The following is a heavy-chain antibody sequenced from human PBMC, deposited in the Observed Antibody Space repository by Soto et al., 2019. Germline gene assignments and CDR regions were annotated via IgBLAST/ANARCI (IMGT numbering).Heavy chain of an antibody. CDR2: INAGNGNT. CDR1: GYTFTSYA. D-gene: IGHD6-19*01. CDR3: ARDRSFGSGWSFDY. Sequence: QVQLVQSGAEVKKLGASVKVSCKASGYTFTSYAMHWVRQAPGQRLEWMGWINAGNGNTKYSQKFQGRVTITRDTSASTAYMELSSLRSEDTAVYYCARDRSFGSGWSFDYWGQGTLVTVSS. J-gene: IGHJ4*02. V-gene: IGHV1-3*01.